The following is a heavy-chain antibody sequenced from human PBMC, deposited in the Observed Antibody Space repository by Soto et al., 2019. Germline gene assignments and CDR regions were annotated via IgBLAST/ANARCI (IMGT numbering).Heavy chain of an antibody. CDR2: ISYDGSNK. J-gene: IGHJ6*02. D-gene: IGHD6-19*01. CDR1: GFTFSSYA. V-gene: IGHV3-30-3*01. CDR3: ARFSSDTYYYYYGMDV. Sequence: QVLLVESGGGVVQPGRSLRLSCAASGFTFSSYAMHWVRQAPGKGLEWVAVISYDGSNKYYADSVKGRFTISRDNSKNTLYLQMNSLRAEDTAVYYCARFSSDTYYYYYGMDVWGQGTTVTVSS.